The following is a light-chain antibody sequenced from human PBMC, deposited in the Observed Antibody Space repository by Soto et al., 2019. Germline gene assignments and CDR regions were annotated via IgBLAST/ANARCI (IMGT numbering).Light chain of an antibody. Sequence: QSVLTQPPSASGTPGQRVTISCSGSSSNIGSNTVNWYQQLPGTAPKLLIYSNNQRPSGVPDRFSGSKSGTSASLAIGWLQSEDEADYYCAAWDDSLNGVVFGGGTKLTVL. CDR2: SNN. CDR1: SSNIGSNT. CDR3: AAWDDSLNGVV. V-gene: IGLV1-44*01. J-gene: IGLJ2*01.